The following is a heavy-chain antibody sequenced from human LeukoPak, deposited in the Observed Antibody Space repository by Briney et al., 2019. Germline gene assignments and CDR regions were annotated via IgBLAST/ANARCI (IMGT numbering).Heavy chain of an antibody. J-gene: IGHJ4*02. CDR1: GYTFTNFY. Sequence: GASVKVSCKTSGYTFTNFYLYWVRQASGQGLEWMGIINPSGTSTSYAQKFQGRVTMTRDMSTSTVYMELSSLRSEDTAVYYCARGPAAVTAPGDYWGQGTLVTVSS. D-gene: IGHD2-21*02. V-gene: IGHV1-46*01. CDR3: ARGPAAVTAPGDY. CDR2: INPSGTST.